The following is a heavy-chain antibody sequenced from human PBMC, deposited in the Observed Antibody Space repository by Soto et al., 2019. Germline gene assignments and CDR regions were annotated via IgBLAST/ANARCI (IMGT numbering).Heavy chain of an antibody. J-gene: IGHJ5*02. CDR1: GDTFSRNA. D-gene: IGHD3-16*01. CDR2: IIPIFGTA. V-gene: IGHV1-69*06. CDR3: ARDVATGMINGRWLDL. Sequence: SVKVSCKTSGDTFSRNAITWVRQAPGHGLEWMGRIIPIFGTADYAQNFQDRVTITADKSTSTVYMEMSSLKSEDTAVYFCARDVATGMINGRWLDLWGQGTLVTVSS.